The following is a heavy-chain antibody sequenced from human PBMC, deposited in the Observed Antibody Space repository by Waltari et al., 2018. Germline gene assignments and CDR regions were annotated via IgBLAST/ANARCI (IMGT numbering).Heavy chain of an antibody. J-gene: IGHJ4*02. V-gene: IGHV3-30*18. CDR3: AKDGGDVVVIAALTDY. D-gene: IGHD2-21*01. CDR1: GFTFSSYG. CDR2: ISYDGSNK. Sequence: QVQLVESGGGVVQPGRSLRLSCAASGFTFSSYGMHWVRPAPGKGLEWVAVISYDGSNKYYADSVKGRFTISRDNSKNTLNLQMNSLRAEDTAVYYCAKDGGDVVVIAALTDYWGQGTLVTVSS.